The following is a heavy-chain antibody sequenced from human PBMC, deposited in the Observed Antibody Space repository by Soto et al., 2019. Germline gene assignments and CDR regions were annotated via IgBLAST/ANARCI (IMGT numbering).Heavy chain of an antibody. CDR3: ARDSGDTAARNNWFDP. J-gene: IGHJ5*02. D-gene: IGHD5-18*01. CDR2: IKQDGSEK. Sequence: GGSLRLSCAASGFTFSSYWMSWVRQAPGKGLEWVANIKQDGSEKYYVDSVKGRFTISRDNAKNSLYLQMNSLRAEDTAVYYCARDSGDTAARNNWFDPWGQGTLVTVSS. CDR1: GFTFSSYW. V-gene: IGHV3-7*01.